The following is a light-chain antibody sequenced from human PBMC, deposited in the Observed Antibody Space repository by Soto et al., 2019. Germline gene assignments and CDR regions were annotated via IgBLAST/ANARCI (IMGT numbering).Light chain of an antibody. CDR3: QQHNNYWT. V-gene: IGKV1-5*03. J-gene: IGKJ1*01. CDR2: RAS. Sequence: DVQMTQSPSTLSASVGDRVTITCRASQTINSDLVWYQQKPGKAPQLLIYRASSLESGVPSRFIGSGSGTEFTLTITRLQPDDFATYYCQQHNNYWTFGHGTRVDIK. CDR1: QTINSD.